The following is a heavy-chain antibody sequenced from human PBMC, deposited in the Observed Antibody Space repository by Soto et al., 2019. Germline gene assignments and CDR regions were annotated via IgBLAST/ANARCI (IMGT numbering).Heavy chain of an antibody. Sequence: SETPSLTCSVSGYLISSGYYWGWVRQTPGKGLEWLGSIDYSGRTYYSPSLKNRVSTSVDLSKNQFSLKLRSVTAADTAVYFCARDLGSGYDSYYFDYWGQGTLVTVS. J-gene: IGHJ4*02. CDR1: GYLISSGYY. CDR2: IDYSGRT. V-gene: IGHV4-38-2*02. CDR3: ARDLGSGYDSYYFDY. D-gene: IGHD3-22*01.